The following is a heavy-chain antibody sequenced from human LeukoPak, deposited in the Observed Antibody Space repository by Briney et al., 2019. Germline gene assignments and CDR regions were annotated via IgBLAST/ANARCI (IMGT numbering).Heavy chain of an antibody. J-gene: IGHJ4*02. CDR2: INPNSGGT. CDR3: ASLNFKGREGPIMGGY. Sequence: ASVKVSCTASGYTFTGYYMHWVRQAPGQGLEWMGRINPNSGGTNYAQKFQGRVTMTRDTSISTAYMELSRLRSDDTAVYYCASLNFKGREGPIMGGYWGQGTLVTVSS. D-gene: IGHD3-16*01. CDR1: GYTFTGYY. V-gene: IGHV1-2*06.